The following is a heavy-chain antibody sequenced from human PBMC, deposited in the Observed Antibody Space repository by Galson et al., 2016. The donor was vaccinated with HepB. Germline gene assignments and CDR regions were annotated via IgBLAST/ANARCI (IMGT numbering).Heavy chain of an antibody. Sequence: SLRLSCAASGFTFSNYWMYWVRQAPGKGLVWVPRINSDESIIDYADDVKGRFSISRDNAKNTLYLQMNSLRVEDTAVYYCARVDTAMVIPGQFDYWGQGTLVTVSS. CDR1: GFTFSNYW. V-gene: IGHV3-74*01. CDR2: INSDESII. D-gene: IGHD5-18*01. CDR3: ARVDTAMVIPGQFDY. J-gene: IGHJ4*02.